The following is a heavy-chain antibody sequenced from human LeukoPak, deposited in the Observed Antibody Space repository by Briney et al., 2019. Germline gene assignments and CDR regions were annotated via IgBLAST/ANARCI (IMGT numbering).Heavy chain of an antibody. CDR1: GGSISSYY. J-gene: IGHJ4*02. Sequence: SGTLSLTCTVTGGSISSYYWSWIGPPPGKGLEWIGYIYYSGSTNYNPSLKSRVTISVDTSKNQFSLKLSSVTAADTAVYYCARGVYSSSWPFDYWGQGTLVTVSS. CDR3: ARGVYSSSWPFDY. CDR2: IYYSGST. D-gene: IGHD6-13*01. V-gene: IGHV4-59*01.